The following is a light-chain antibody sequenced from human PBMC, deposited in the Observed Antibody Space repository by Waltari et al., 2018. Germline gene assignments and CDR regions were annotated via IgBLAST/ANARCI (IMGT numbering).Light chain of an antibody. CDR2: YAS. V-gene: IGKV6-21*01. J-gene: IGKJ2*01. CDR1: QNVRTS. CDR3: HQSTDLPYT. Sequence: ETVLTQSPEFLSVTPKEKVTITCRASQNVRTSLHWYQHKPNQSPKLLVQYASQSVSGVPPRFSGSGSGTGFTLTINGLEAEDFATYYCHQSTDLPYTFGQGTKLE.